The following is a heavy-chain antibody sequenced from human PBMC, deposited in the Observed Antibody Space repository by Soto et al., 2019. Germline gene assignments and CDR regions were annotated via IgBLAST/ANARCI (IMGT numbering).Heavy chain of an antibody. CDR1: GFTFSSYA. CDR3: ARVGRYYYDSSGFPPNYYGMDV. J-gene: IGHJ6*02. V-gene: IGHV3-30-3*01. D-gene: IGHD3-22*01. CDR2: ISYDGSNK. Sequence: QVQLVESGGGVVQPGRSLRLSCAASGFTFSSYAMHWVRQAPGKGLEWVAVISYDGSNKYYADSVKGRFTISRDNSKNTLYLQMNSLRAEDTAVYYCARVGRYYYDSSGFPPNYYGMDVWGQGTTVTVSS.